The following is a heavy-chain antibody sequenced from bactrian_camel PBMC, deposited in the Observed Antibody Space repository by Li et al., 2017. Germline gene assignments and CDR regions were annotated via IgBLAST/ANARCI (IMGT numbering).Heavy chain of an antibody. CDR1: AFMATKDW. CDR3: AAGQVPHNGGSWFLPDY. J-gene: IGHJ4*01. D-gene: IGHD6*01. CDR2: IGKDGAL. V-gene: IGHV3S57*01. Sequence: VQAGGSLRLSCTASAFMATKDWMGWIRQAPGKEREGVAAIGKDGALIYTDSVKGRFTISKDNARRTLYLQMNSLKPEDTAMYYCAAGQVPHNGGSWFLPDYWGQGTQVTVS.